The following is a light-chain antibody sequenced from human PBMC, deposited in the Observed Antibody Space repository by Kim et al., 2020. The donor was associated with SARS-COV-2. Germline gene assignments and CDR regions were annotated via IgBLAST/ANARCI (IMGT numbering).Light chain of an antibody. CDR3: NSRDNSGDHVV. CDR2: GKH. CDR1: SLRSYY. J-gene: IGLJ2*01. Sequence: ALGQTVRITCQGDSLRSYYASWYQQRPGQAPILVIYGKHNRPSGIPDRFSGSSSGNTASLTVTGAQAVDEADYYCNSRDNSGDHVVFGGGTQLTVL. V-gene: IGLV3-19*01.